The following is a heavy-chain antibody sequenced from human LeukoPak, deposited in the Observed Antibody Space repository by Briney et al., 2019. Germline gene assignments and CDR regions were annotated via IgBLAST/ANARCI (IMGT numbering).Heavy chain of an antibody. CDR2: ISGSGGST. D-gene: IGHD3-10*01. CDR3: AKDRKGWMVRGVIIQPDY. CDR1: GFIFSSYA. Sequence: GGSLRLSCAASGFIFSSYAMSWVRQAPGKGLEWVSAISGSGGSTYYADSVKGRFTISRDNSKNTLYLQMNSLRAEDTAVYYCAKDRKGWMVRGVIIQPDYWGQGTLVTVSS. J-gene: IGHJ4*02. V-gene: IGHV3-23*01.